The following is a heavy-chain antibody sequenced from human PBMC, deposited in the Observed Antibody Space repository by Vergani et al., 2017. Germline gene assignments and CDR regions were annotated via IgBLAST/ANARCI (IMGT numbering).Heavy chain of an antibody. D-gene: IGHD3-22*01. CDR2: ISYDGSNK. V-gene: IGHV3-30*18. Sequence: QVQLVESGGGVVQPGRSLRLSCAASGFTFSSYGMHWVRQAPGKGLEWVAVISYDGSNKYYADSVKGRFTISRDNSKNTLYLQINSLRAEDTAVYYCAKDVRDDSSGYYPTNWGQGTLVTVSS. CDR3: AKDVRDDSSGYYPTN. CDR1: GFTFSSYG. J-gene: IGHJ4*02.